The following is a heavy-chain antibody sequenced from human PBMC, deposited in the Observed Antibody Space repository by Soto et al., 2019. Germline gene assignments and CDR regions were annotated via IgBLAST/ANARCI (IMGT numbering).Heavy chain of an antibody. CDR1: GGTFSSYA. Sequence: QVQLVQSGAEVKKPGSSVTVSCTASGGTFSSYAVNWVRQAPGQGREWMGVVIPKASQPKYAQKFQGRVTITADYSTAYIEVSSLTSDDTAVYYCARESSSPNFFYYGIDVWGQGTTVIVSS. CDR3: ARESSSPNFFYYGIDV. J-gene: IGHJ6*02. V-gene: IGHV1-69*01. CDR2: VIPKASQP. D-gene: IGHD6-6*01.